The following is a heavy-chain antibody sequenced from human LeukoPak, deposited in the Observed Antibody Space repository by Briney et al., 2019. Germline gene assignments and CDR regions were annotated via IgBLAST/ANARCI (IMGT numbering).Heavy chain of an antibody. CDR3: AKDPLEWIYSDTSGYYSEYFQH. CDR2: NSGSGNST. J-gene: IGHJ1*01. Sequence: GGSLRLSCAASGFTFSSYGMHWVRQAPGKGLEWVSANSGSGNSTYYADSVKGRFTISRDNSKNTLYLQMNSLRAEDTAVYYCAKDPLEWIYSDTSGYYSEYFQHWGQGTLVTVSS. CDR1: GFTFSSYG. V-gene: IGHV3-23*01. D-gene: IGHD3-22*01.